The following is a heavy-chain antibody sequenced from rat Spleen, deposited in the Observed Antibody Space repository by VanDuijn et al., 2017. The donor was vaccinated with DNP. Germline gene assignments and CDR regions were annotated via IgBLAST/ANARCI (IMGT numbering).Heavy chain of an antibody. J-gene: IGHJ3*01. V-gene: IGHV2-27*01. CDR3: ARSHTTGLTWFAY. Sequence: QVQLKESGPGLVQPSQTLSLTCTVSGFSLTSYGVNWVRQPPGKGLEWMGRVQSDGNTDYNSVLKSRLSISRDTSKSQVFLTRNSLQTEDTAMYFCARSHTTGLTWFAYWGQGTLVTVSS. CDR1: GFSLTSYG. D-gene: IGHD1-9*01. CDR2: VQSDGNT.